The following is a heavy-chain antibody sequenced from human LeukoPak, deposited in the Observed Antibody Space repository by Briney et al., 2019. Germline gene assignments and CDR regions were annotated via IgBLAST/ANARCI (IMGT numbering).Heavy chain of an antibody. V-gene: IGHV1-18*01. CDR3: ARVGNGYDSSGAQHDAFDI. Sequence: ASVKVSCKASGYTFTSCGISWVRQAPGQGLEWMGWISAYNGNTNYAQKLQGRVTMTTDTSTSTAYIELRRLRSDDTAVYYCARVGNGYDSSGAQHDAFDIWGQGTMVTVSS. CDR2: ISAYNGNT. D-gene: IGHD3-22*01. J-gene: IGHJ3*02. CDR1: GYTFTSCG.